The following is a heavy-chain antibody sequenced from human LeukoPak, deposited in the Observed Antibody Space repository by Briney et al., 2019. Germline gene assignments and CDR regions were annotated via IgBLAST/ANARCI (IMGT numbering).Heavy chain of an antibody. CDR3: AKSPTRITMVRGVDY. Sequence: GGSLRLSCAASGFTFSSYAMRWVRQAPGKGLEWVSAISGSGGSTYYADSVKGRFTISRDNSKNTLYLQMNSLRAEDTAVYYCAKSPTRITMVRGVDYWGQGTLVTVSS. V-gene: IGHV3-23*01. CDR2: ISGSGGST. J-gene: IGHJ4*02. D-gene: IGHD3-10*01. CDR1: GFTFSSYA.